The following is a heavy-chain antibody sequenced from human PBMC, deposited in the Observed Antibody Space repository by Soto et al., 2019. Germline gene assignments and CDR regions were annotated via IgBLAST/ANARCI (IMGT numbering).Heavy chain of an antibody. V-gene: IGHV2-5*01. Sequence: SGPTLVNPTETLTLTCTFSGFSLTTRGMGVAWIRQPPGRALEWLALIYWNDDPRYSPSLKNRLTITKDTTKNQVVLTMTNMDPVDTATYYCAPRTPEYGMDVWGQWTMVTVSS. CDR1: GFSLTTRGMG. J-gene: IGHJ6*02. CDR2: IYWNDDP. CDR3: APRTPEYGMDV.